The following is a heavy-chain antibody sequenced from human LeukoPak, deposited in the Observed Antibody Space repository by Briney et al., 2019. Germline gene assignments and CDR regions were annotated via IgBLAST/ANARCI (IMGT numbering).Heavy chain of an antibody. J-gene: IGHJ4*02. D-gene: IGHD3-10*01. CDR1: GYTFTGYY. V-gene: IGHV1-2*02. CDR3: ARSMVRGVIIGMD. Sequence: ASVKVSCKAPGYTFTGYYMHWVRQAPGQGLEWMGWINPNSGGTNYAQKFQGRVTMTRDTSISTAYMELSRLRSDDTAVYYCARSMVRGVIIGMDWGQGTLVTVSS. CDR2: INPNSGGT.